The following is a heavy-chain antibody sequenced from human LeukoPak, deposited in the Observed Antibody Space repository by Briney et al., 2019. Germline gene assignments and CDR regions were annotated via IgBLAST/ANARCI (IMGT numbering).Heavy chain of an antibody. Sequence: PGRSLRPSCAASGFTFSSYGMHWVRQAPGKGLEWVAVIWYDGSNKYYADSVKGRFTISRDNSKNTLYLQMNSLRAEDTAVYYCARSDDYGDNGGFDPWGQGTLVTVSS. J-gene: IGHJ5*02. V-gene: IGHV3-33*01. D-gene: IGHD4-17*01. CDR3: ARSDDYGDNGGFDP. CDR2: IWYDGSNK. CDR1: GFTFSSYG.